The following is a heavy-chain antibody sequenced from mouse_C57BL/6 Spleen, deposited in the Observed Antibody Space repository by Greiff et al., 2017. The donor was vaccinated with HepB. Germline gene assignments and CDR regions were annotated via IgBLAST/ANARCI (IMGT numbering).Heavy chain of an antibody. CDR3: ARGMGSYPAWFAY. CDR2: INPSNGGT. D-gene: IGHD2-10*01. J-gene: IGHJ3*01. CDR1: GYTFTSYW. Sequence: QLQQSGTELVKPGASVKLSCKASGYTFTSYWMHWVKQRPGQGLEWIGNINPSNGGTNYNEKFKSKATLTVDKSSSTAYMQLSSLTSEDSAVYYCARGMGSYPAWFAYWGQGTLVTVSA. V-gene: IGHV1-53*01.